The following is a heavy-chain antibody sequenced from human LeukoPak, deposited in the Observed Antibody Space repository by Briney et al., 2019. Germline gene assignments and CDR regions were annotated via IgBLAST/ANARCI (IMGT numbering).Heavy chain of an antibody. CDR1: GFTFSSYS. CDR3: ARDYYDSSGYVYYYYGMDV. D-gene: IGHD3-22*01. CDR2: IGSSSSYI. V-gene: IGHV3-21*01. Sequence: TGGSLRLSCAASGFTFSSYSMNWVRQAPGKGLEWVSSIGSSSSYIYYADSVKGRFTISRDNAKNSLYLQMNSLRAEDTAVYYCARDYYDSSGYVYYYYGMDVWGQGTTVTVSS. J-gene: IGHJ6*02.